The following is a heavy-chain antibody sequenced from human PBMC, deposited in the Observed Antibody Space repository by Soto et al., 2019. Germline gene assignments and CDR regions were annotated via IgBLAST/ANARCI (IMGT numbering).Heavy chain of an antibody. Sequence: QVQLMQSGAEVKKPGASVKVSCKASGYTFSIFGINWVRQAPGQGLEWMGWIKAFNGNTKYAQNLQGRRTMTTDTSTNTAYMELRSLRSDDTAVYYCARDLDGSGSYYTDYGGQGTLVTVSS. V-gene: IGHV1-18*01. CDR3: ARDLDGSGSYYTDY. D-gene: IGHD3-10*01. CDR2: IKAFNGNT. J-gene: IGHJ4*02. CDR1: GYTFSIFG.